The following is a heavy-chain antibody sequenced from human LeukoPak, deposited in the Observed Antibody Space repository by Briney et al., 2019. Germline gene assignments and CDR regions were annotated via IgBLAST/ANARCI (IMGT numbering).Heavy chain of an antibody. Sequence: PSETLSLTCAVSGYSISSGYYWGWIRQPPGKGLEWIGSIHHSGNTHNNSSLKSRVTMLVDTSKNQFSLRLSSVTATDTAVYYCARYGSGFDDSWGQGTLVTVSS. CDR2: IHHSGNT. CDR3: ARYGSGFDDS. V-gene: IGHV4-38-2*01. J-gene: IGHJ4*02. D-gene: IGHD3-10*01. CDR1: GYSISSGYY.